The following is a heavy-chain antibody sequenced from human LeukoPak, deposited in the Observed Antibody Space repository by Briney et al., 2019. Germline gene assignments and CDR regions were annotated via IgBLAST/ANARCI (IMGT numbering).Heavy chain of an antibody. CDR3: ARADTAMVHVDY. CDR1: GGTFSSYA. J-gene: IGHJ4*02. D-gene: IGHD5-18*01. Sequence: GASVKVSCKASGGTFSSYAISWVRQAPGQGLERMGRIIPILGIANYAQKFQGRVTITADKSTSTAYMELSSLRSEDTAVYYCARADTAMVHVDYWGQGTLVTVSS. V-gene: IGHV1-69*04. CDR2: IIPILGIA.